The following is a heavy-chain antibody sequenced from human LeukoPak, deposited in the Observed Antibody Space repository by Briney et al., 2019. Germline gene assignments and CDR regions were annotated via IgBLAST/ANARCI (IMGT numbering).Heavy chain of an antibody. CDR3: ARDWGDYYDSSGPSYPVGAFDI. CDR1: GYTFTSYY. Sequence: PGASVKVSCKASGYTFTSYYMHWVRQAPGQGLEWMGIINPSGGSTSYAQKFQGRVTMTRDTSTSTVYMELSSLRSEDTAVYYCARDWGDYYDSSGPSYPVGAFDIWGQGTMVTASS. J-gene: IGHJ3*02. V-gene: IGHV1-46*01. CDR2: INPSGGST. D-gene: IGHD3-22*01.